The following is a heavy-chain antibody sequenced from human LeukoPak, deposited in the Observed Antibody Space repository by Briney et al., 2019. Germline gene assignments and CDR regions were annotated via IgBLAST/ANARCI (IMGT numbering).Heavy chain of an antibody. CDR2: INPNSGGT. CDR1: GYTFTGYY. CDR3: AGVYYDILTGYWDDAFDI. V-gene: IGHV1-2*06. D-gene: IGHD3-9*01. Sequence: ASVTVSCKASGYTFTGYYMHWVRQAPGQGLEWMGRINPNSGGTNYAQKFQGRVTMTRDTSISTAYMELSRLRSDDTAVYYCAGVYYDILTGYWDDAFDIWGQGTMVTVSS. J-gene: IGHJ3*02.